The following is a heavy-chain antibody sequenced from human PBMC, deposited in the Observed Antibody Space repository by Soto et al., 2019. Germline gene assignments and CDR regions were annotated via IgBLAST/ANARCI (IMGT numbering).Heavy chain of an antibody. J-gene: IGHJ4*02. V-gene: IGHV1-18*01. D-gene: IGHD6-6*01. CDR2: ISCSSGET. CDR3: ARDFFSSSSSHYFDI. Sequence: ASVKVSCNACGYSIVNFGFSWVRQAPGQGLELMGWISCSSGETRYAQKLQGRVTMTTDTSTSTAYMELRSLNSDDTAVYYCARDFFSSSSSHYFDIWGQGTLVTVSS. CDR1: GYSIVNFG.